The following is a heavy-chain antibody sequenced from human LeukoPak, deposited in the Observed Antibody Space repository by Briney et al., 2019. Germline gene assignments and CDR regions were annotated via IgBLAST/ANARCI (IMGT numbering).Heavy chain of an antibody. Sequence: GGSLRLSCAASGFTFSSYAMSWVRQAPGKGLEWVSVIYSGGSTYYADSVKGRLTISRDNSKNTLYLQMNSLRAEDTAVYYCARILGGIDYWGQGTLVTVSS. V-gene: IGHV3-53*01. CDR3: ARILGGIDY. J-gene: IGHJ4*02. CDR1: GFTFSSYA. CDR2: IYSGGST. D-gene: IGHD3-10*01.